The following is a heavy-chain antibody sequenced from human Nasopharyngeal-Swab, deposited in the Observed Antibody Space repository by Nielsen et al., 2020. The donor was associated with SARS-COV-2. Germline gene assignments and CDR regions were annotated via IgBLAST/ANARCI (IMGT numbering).Heavy chain of an antibody. D-gene: IGHD2-2*01. V-gene: IGHV4-34*01. Sequence: WLRQTRWPGLEWIGEINHSGSTNYNPSLKSRVTISVDTSKNQFSLKLSSVTAADTAVYYCARIEDCSSTSCYDYFDYWGQGTLVTVSS. J-gene: IGHJ4*02. CDR3: ARIEDCSSTSCYDYFDY. CDR2: INHSGST.